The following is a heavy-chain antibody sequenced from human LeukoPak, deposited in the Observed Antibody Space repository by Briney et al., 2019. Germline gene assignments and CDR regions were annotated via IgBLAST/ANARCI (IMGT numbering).Heavy chain of an antibody. Sequence: GGSLRLSCAASGFTFSSYAMHWVRQAPGKGLEWVAVISYDGSNKYYADSVKGRFTISRDDSRNTLYLQMNSLRGDDTAVYYCAKDVGKWESLHFFDYWGQGTLVTVSS. J-gene: IGHJ4*02. D-gene: IGHD1-26*01. CDR1: GFTFSSYA. CDR2: ISYDGSNK. V-gene: IGHV3-30-3*01. CDR3: AKDVGKWESLHFFDY.